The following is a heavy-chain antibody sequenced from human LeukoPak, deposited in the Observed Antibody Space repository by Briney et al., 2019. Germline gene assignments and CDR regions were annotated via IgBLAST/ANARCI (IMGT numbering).Heavy chain of an antibody. D-gene: IGHD6-19*01. CDR1: GLIFNTYV. V-gene: IGHV3-30*02. Sequence: GGSLRLSCAASGLIFNTYVMHWVRQAPGKGLEWLAFIRYDGSNKNYADSVKGRFTISRDNTKNSLYLQMNSLRAEDTAVYYCAREMLAAVAAQSWGQGTLVTVSS. CDR2: IRYDGSNK. J-gene: IGHJ5*02. CDR3: AREMLAAVAAQS.